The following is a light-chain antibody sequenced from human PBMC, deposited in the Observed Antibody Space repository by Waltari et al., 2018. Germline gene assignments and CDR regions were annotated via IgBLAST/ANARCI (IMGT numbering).Light chain of an antibody. CDR1: QSISSY. V-gene: IGKV1-27*01. Sequence: DIQMTQSPSSLSASVGDRVTITCRASQSISSYLNWYQQKPGQTPRLLINWASTRASGVPDRFSGSGSGTDFTLTVSSLQAEDVAVYYCHQYSTTPWTFGQGTKVEI. CDR2: WAS. CDR3: HQYSTTPWT. J-gene: IGKJ1*01.